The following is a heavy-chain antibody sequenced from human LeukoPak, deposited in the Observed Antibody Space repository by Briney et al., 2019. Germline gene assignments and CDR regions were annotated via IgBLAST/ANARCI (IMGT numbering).Heavy chain of an antibody. CDR2: IIPIFGTA. D-gene: IGHD1-26*01. CDR1: GGTFSSYA. V-gene: IGHV1-69*06. CDR3: AARYSGSYESLVDY. J-gene: IGHJ4*02. Sequence: SVKVSCKASGGTFSSYAISWVRQAPGQGLEWMGGIIPIFGTANYAQKFQGRVTMTEDTSTDTAYMELSSLRSEDTAVYYCAARYSGSYESLVDYWGQGTLVTVSS.